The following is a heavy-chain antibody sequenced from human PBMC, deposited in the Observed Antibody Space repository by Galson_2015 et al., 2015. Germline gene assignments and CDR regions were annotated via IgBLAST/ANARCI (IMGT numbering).Heavy chain of an antibody. CDR1: GYTFTSYT. CDR2: INTNTGNP. D-gene: IGHD2-2*01. J-gene: IGHJ4*02. CDR3: ARAGSYCSTTSCYGLDH. V-gene: IGHV7-4-1*02. Sequence: SVKVSCKASGYTFTSYTMNWVRQAPGRGPEWMGWINTNTGNPTYAPGFTGRFVFSLDTSVNTAYLQISSLKAEDTAVYYCARAGSYCSTTSCYGLDHWGQGTLVTVSS.